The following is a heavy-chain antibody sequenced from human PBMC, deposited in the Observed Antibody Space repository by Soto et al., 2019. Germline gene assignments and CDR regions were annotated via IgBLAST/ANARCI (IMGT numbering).Heavy chain of an antibody. Sequence: HGGSLELGSAASRVNGSSNYMSWLRQTPGKGLEWVSVIYSGGSTYYADSVKGRFTISRDNSKNTLYLQMNSLRAEDTAVYYCARDRGYDSSGYYEDFNYYYYGMDVWGQGTTVTVSS. J-gene: IGHJ6*02. D-gene: IGHD3-22*01. V-gene: IGHV3-53*01. CDR3: ARDRGYDSSGYYEDFNYYYYGMDV. CDR1: RVNGSSNY. CDR2: IYSGGST.